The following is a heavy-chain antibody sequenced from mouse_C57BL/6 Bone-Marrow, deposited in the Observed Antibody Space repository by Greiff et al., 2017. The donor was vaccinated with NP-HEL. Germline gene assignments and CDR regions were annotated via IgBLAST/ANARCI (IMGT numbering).Heavy chain of an antibody. J-gene: IGHJ2*01. D-gene: IGHD2-4*01. CDR1: GYTFTSYG. CDR3: ARRGLRRRTYYFGY. CDR2: IYPRSGYT. V-gene: IGHV1-81*01. Sequence: VQLQQSGAELARPGASVKLSCKASGYTFTSYGISWVKQRTGQGLEWIGEIYPRSGYTYYNEKFKGKATLTADKSSSPAYMELRSLTSEDSAVDFCARRGLRRRTYYFGYWVRGTTLIVSS.